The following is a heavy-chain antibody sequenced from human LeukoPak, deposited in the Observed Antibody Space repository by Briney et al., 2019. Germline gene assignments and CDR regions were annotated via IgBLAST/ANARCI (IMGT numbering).Heavy chain of an antibody. CDR3: ARDKMVGATNFDY. Sequence: GGSLRLSCAASGFTLSSYWMSWVRQAPGKGLEWVANIKQDGSEKYYVDSVKGRFTISRDNAKNSLYLQMNSLRAEDTAVYYCARDKMVGATNFDYWGQGTPVTVSS. CDR2: IKQDGSEK. D-gene: IGHD1-26*01. CDR1: GFTLSSYW. J-gene: IGHJ4*02. V-gene: IGHV3-7*03.